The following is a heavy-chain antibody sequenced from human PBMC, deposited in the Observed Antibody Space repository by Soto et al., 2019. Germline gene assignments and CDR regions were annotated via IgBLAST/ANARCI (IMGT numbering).Heavy chain of an antibody. CDR2: ISYDGSNK. V-gene: IGHV3-30-3*01. J-gene: IGHJ6*02. Sequence: QVQLLESGGGVVQPGRSLRLSCAASGFTFSNNAMDWVRQAPGKGLEWVAVISYDGSNKYIAESVKGRFTISRDNSKNKLFLQMNSLRDEDTAVYYCARGTTTSAFSAMDVWGQGTTVTVSS. CDR1: GFTFSNNA. D-gene: IGHD1-1*01. CDR3: ARGTTTSAFSAMDV.